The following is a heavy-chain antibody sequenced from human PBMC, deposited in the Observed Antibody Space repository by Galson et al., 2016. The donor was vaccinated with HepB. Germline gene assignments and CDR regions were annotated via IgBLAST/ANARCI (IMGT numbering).Heavy chain of an antibody. J-gene: IGHJ4*02. D-gene: IGHD2-21*02. CDR3: ATDLAVLEVTAHLDF. V-gene: IGHV3-30-3*01. Sequence: SLRLSCAASRFTFSGYVMHWVRQAPGKGLEWVAVISYDGTKEYYTDSVRGRFIISRDNSKNTLYLQMNSLRPEDTAGYYRATDLAVLEVTAHLDFWGQGNQVTVSS. CDR1: RFTFSGYV. CDR2: ISYDGTKE.